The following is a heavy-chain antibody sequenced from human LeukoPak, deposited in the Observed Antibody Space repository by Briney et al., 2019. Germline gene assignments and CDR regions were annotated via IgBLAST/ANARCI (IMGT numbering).Heavy chain of an antibody. CDR1: GYTFTDHY. Sequence: GASVKVSCKASGYTFTDHYMHWVRLAPGQGLEWMGWIGPYGGDTHYAQKLQGRVTMTRDTSMSTVYLELSSLRSDDTAVYYCARDFNGSCVHWGQGTLVTVSS. V-gene: IGHV1-2*02. CDR3: ARDFNGSCVH. CDR2: IGPYGGDT. D-gene: IGHD3-10*01. J-gene: IGHJ4*02.